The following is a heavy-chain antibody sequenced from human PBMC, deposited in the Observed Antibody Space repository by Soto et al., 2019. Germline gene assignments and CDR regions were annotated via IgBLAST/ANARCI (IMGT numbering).Heavy chain of an antibody. D-gene: IGHD2-15*01. CDR1: GYTFTSYA. CDR2: INAGNGNT. CDR3: ARVVCSGGSCYHDY. J-gene: IGHJ4*02. V-gene: IGHV1-3*01. Sequence: QVQLVQSGAEVKKPGASVKVSCKASGYTFTSYAMHWVRQAPGQRLEWMGWINAGNGNTKYSQKFQGRVTITRDTSASTAYMELSSLRSEDTAVYYCARVVCSGGSCYHDYWGQGTLVTVSS.